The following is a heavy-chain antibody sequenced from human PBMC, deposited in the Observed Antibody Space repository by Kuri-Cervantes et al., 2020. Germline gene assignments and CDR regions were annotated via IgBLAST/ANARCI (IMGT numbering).Heavy chain of an antibody. J-gene: IGHJ4*02. D-gene: IGHD3-9*01. V-gene: IGHV1-2*02. CDR3: ARAYFDWAPHFDY. CDR1: GYTFTGYY. Sequence: ASVKVSCKASGYTFTGYYMHWVRQAPGQGLEWMGWINPNSGGTNYAQKFQGRVTMTRDTSISTAYMELSRLRSDDTAVYYCARAYFDWAPHFDYWGQGTLVTVSS. CDR2: INPNSGGT.